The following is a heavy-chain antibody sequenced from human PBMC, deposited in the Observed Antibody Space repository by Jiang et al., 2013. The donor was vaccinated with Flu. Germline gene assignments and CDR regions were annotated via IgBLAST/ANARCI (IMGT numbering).Heavy chain of an antibody. CDR3: ATATMVRGVIDPNSYYYYYGMDV. Sequence: GAEVKKPGSSVKVSCKASGGTFSSYAISWVRQAPGKGLEWMGGFDPEDGETIYAQKFQGRVTMTEDTSTDTAYMELSSLRSEDTAVYYCATATMVRGVIDPNSYYYYYGMDVWGPRDHGHRLL. D-gene: IGHD3-10*01. J-gene: IGHJ6*01. CDR2: FDPEDGET. V-gene: IGHV1-24*01. CDR1: GGTFSSYA.